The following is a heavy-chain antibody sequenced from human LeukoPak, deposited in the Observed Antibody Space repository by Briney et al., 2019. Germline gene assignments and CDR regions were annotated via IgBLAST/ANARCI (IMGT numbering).Heavy chain of an antibody. CDR2: ARNRGNGYST. J-gene: IGHJ4*02. CDR3: ARIMRVYYGTYYFDY. V-gene: IGHV3-72*01. D-gene: IGHD3-10*01. Sequence: GGSLRLSCAASGFTFSDHYIDWVRQAPGKGLEWVGRARNRGNGYSTQYAASVKGRFTFSRDDSENTVYLQMNSLKPEHTAVYFCARIMRVYYGTYYFDYWGPGTLVTVSS. CDR1: GFTFSDHY.